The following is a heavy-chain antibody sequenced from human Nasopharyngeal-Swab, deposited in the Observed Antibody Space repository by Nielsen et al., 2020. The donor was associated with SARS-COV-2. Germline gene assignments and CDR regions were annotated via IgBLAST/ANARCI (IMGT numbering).Heavy chain of an antibody. CDR3: VRSSSWYYFDY. Sequence: SETLSLTCTVSGDSIAYSTFYWGWLRQPPGKGLEWIGNIYYNGNTYQNPSLESRLTISVDKSKNQFSLQLSSVTAADTAVYYCVRSSSWYYFDYWAQGTQVTVSS. CDR1: GDSIAYSTFY. CDR2: IYYNGNT. D-gene: IGHD6-13*01. J-gene: IGHJ4*02. V-gene: IGHV4-39*01.